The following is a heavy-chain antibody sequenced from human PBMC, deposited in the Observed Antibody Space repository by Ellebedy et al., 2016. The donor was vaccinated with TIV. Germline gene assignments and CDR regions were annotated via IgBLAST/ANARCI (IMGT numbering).Heavy chain of an antibody. CDR1: GGSLSTYY. D-gene: IGHD3-22*01. CDR3: ARDTMTVWGEGWYYGMDV. V-gene: IGHV4-59*01. CDR2: VFYSGST. Sequence: SETLSLXXAVSGGSLSTYYWSWVRQPPGKGLEWIGSVFYSGSTNRNPSLKSRVTMSVNTSKNQFSLRLSSVTAADTAVYYCARDTMTVWGEGWYYGMDVWGQGTTVTVSS. J-gene: IGHJ6*02.